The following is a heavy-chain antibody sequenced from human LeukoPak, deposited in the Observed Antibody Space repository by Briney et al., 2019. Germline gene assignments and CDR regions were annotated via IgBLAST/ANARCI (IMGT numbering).Heavy chain of an antibody. CDR3: ARHRYYYRSGSYYGAPYYMDV. J-gene: IGHJ6*03. V-gene: IGHV4-39*01. CDR1: GGSISNTFYY. Sequence: PSETLSLTCTVSGGSISNTFYYWGWIRQPPGKGLEWIGSINYSGSTYYNPSLKSRVTISIDTSKNQFSLNLSSVTAADTAVYYCARHRYYYRSGSYYGAPYYMDVWGKGTTVTISS. D-gene: IGHD3-10*01. CDR2: INYSGST.